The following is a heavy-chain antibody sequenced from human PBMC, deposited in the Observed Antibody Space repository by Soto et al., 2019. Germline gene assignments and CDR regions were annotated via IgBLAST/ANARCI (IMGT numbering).Heavy chain of an antibody. D-gene: IGHD3-3*01. Sequence: EVQLVESGGGLVKPGGSLRLCCAVSGFTFDKDWMNWVRQAPGKGLEWVGRIKSKTDGGTTDYAAPVKGRFTISRDDSKNMLYLQMNILKTEDTGMYFWTTGRYDLIYWGQGTLVTVSS. CDR3: TTGRYDLIY. J-gene: IGHJ4*02. V-gene: IGHV3-15*07. CDR2: IKSKTDGGTT. CDR1: GFTFDKDW.